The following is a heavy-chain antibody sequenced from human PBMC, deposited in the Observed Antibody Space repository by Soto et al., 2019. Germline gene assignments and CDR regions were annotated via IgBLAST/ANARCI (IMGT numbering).Heavy chain of an antibody. D-gene: IGHD6-13*01. CDR3: ATVGHLAATGRMGAMDV. Sequence: EVQLVQSGAEMLKPGATVKISCKVSGYTFTDYYVHWVQQAPGKGLEWMGLVDPEDGETIYAEKFQGRVSITADMSTDIAYMELSSLRSEDTAVYYCATVGHLAATGRMGAMDVWGQGTTVTVSS. CDR1: GYTFTDYY. J-gene: IGHJ6*02. CDR2: VDPEDGET. V-gene: IGHV1-69-2*01.